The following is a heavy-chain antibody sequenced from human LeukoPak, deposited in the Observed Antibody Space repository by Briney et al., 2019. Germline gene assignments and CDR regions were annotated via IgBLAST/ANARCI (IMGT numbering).Heavy chain of an antibody. D-gene: IGHD3-10*01. Sequence: GGSLRLSCAASGFTFSSYSMNWVRQAPGKGLEWVSYISSSSSTIYYADSVKGRFTISRDNAKNSLYLQMNSLRAEDKAVYYCARGGYYYYYMDVWGKGTTVTVSS. CDR1: GFTFSSYS. CDR3: ARGGYYYYYMDV. CDR2: ISSSSSTI. J-gene: IGHJ6*03. V-gene: IGHV3-48*04.